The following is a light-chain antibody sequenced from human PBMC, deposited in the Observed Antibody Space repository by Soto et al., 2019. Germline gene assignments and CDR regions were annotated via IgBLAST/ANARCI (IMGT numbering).Light chain of an antibody. CDR3: LQKYFYPFT. Sequence: AIQMTQSPSSLSASVGDRVTITCRASQGIRNGLDWFQQKPGKAPKHLIYAASNLPSGVPARFSASGSGTDFTLTISSLHPEDFATYYCLQKYFYPFTFGPGTKVDIK. J-gene: IGKJ3*01. CDR1: QGIRNG. V-gene: IGKV1-6*01. CDR2: AAS.